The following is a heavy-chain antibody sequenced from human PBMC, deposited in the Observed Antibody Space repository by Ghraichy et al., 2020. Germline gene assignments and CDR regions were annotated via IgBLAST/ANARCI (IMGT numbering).Heavy chain of an antibody. J-gene: IGHJ5*02. CDR3: ATEIRGRMNP. CDR1: GDSISSNTYY. CDR2: IFYSGTT. Sequence: SETLSLTCTVSGDSISSNTYYWDWVRQPPGMGLEWIGTIFYSGTTYYNPSLKSRVTISLDTSKNRFSLRLRSVTAADTAVYYCATEIRGRMNPWGQGSLVTVSA. D-gene: IGHD2-15*01. V-gene: IGHV4-39*07.